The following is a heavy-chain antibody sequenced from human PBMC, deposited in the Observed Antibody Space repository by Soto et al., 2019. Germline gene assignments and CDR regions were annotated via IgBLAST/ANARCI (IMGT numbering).Heavy chain of an antibody. CDR1: GGSISSYY. CDR2: IYTSGST. Sequence: SETLYLTCTVYGGSISSYYWSWIRQPAGKGLEWIGRIYTSGSTNYNPSLKSRVTMSVDTSKNQFSLNLSSVTAADTAVYYCARGEGYCPSTSFRFSSHFYYYGMDFWGQGTSVTVS. D-gene: IGHD2-2*01. V-gene: IGHV4-4*07. CDR3: ARGEGYCPSTSFRFSSHFYYYGMDF. J-gene: IGHJ6*02.